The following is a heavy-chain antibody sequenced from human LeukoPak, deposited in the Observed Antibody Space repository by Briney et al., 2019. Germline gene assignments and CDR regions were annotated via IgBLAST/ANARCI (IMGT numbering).Heavy chain of an antibody. CDR2: ISGSGGST. V-gene: IGHV3-23*01. CDR3: AKEGSGYDCFDY. D-gene: IGHD5-12*01. CDR1: GFTFSTYE. J-gene: IGHJ4*02. Sequence: GGSLRLSCAASGFTFSTYEMNWVRQAPGKGLEWVSAISGSGGSTYYADSVKGRFTISRDNSKNTLYLQMNSLRAEDTAVYYCAKEGSGYDCFDYWGQGTLVTVSS.